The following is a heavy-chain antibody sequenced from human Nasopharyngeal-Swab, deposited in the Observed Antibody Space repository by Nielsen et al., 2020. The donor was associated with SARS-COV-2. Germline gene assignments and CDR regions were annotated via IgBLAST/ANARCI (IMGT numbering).Heavy chain of an antibody. CDR3: AKDLGVESPLWFDY. CDR2: IRGSGGST. J-gene: IGHJ4*02. D-gene: IGHD4-23*01. V-gene: IGHV3-23*01. CDR1: GFTFSSYA. Sequence: GGSLRLSCTASGFTFSSYAMSWVRQAPGKGLEWVSAIRGSGGSTYYAESVKGRFTISRDNSKNTLYLQMSSLRAEDTAIYYCAKDLGVESPLWFDYWGQGTLLTVSS.